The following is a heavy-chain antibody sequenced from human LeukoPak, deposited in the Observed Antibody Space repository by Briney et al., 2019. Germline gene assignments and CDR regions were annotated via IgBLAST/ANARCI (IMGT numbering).Heavy chain of an antibody. CDR1: GYTFTGYY. J-gene: IGHJ4*02. D-gene: IGHD3-3*01. CDR2: INPNSGGT. CDR3: ARVSRILEWLLFGY. V-gene: IGHV1-2*02. Sequence: EASVKVSCKASGYTFTGYYTHWVRQAPGQGLEWMGWINPNSGGTNYAQKFQGRVTMTRDTSISTAYMELSRLRSDDTAVYYCARVSRILEWLLFGYWGQGTLVTVSS.